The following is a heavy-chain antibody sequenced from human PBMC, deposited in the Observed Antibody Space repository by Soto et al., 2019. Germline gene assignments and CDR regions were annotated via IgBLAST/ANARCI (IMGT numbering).Heavy chain of an antibody. CDR1: GFTFSDYD. Sequence: PGGSLRLSCAASGFTFSDYDLYWVRQIPGKGLEWVSTIGTADDTYYPGSVKGRFTISRENAKSSFYLQMNNLRAGDTAVYYCARARGGEWFGDLLSWGQGTLVTVSS. CDR2: IGTADDT. D-gene: IGHD3-10*01. J-gene: IGHJ4*02. V-gene: IGHV3-13*01. CDR3: ARARGGEWFGDLLS.